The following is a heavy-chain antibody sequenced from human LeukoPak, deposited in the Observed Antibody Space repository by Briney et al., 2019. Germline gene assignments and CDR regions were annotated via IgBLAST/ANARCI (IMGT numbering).Heavy chain of an antibody. CDR3: AKEYYGRFDL. Sequence: GGSLRLSCEASGFLFSSYGMHWVRQAPGRGLEWVAFIRYDGSNEDYAESVKGRFTILRDNSNNTVSLQMHSLRVEDTAVYYCAKEYYGRFDLWGQGALVIVSS. J-gene: IGHJ4*02. CDR1: GFLFSSYG. CDR2: IRYDGSNE. D-gene: IGHD3-16*01. V-gene: IGHV3-30*02.